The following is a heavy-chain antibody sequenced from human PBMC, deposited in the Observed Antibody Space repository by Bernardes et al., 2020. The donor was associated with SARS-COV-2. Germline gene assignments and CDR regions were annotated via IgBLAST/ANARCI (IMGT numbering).Heavy chain of an antibody. D-gene: IGHD3-22*01. CDR2: ISWNSGSI. J-gene: IGHJ4*02. CDR3: AKDIDYYDSSGYVDY. CDR1: GFTIGDYA. V-gene: IGHV3-9*01. Sequence: GGSLRLSCAASGFTIGDYAMHWVRQAPGKGLEWVSGISWNSGSIGYADSVKGRFTISRDNAKNSLYLQMNSLRAEDTALYYCAKDIDYYDSSGYVDYWGQGTLVTVSS.